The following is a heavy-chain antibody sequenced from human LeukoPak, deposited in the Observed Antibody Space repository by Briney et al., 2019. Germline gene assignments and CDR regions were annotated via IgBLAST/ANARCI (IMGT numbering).Heavy chain of an antibody. CDR1: GGPISSGGYY. J-gene: IGHJ4*02. D-gene: IGHD3-10*01. CDR2: IYYSGST. Sequence: PSQTLSLTCTVSGGPISSGGYYWSWIRQHPGKGLEWIGYIYYSGSTYYNPSLKSRVTISVDTSKSQFSLKLSSVTAADTAVYYCARGRAYYYGSGSSHFDYWGQGTLVTVSS. CDR3: ARGRAYYYGSGSSHFDY. V-gene: IGHV4-31*03.